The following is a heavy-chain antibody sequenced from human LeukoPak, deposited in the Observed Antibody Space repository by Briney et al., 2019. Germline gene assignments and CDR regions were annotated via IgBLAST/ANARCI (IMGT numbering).Heavy chain of an antibody. CDR1: GGSISSYY. J-gene: IGHJ4*02. CDR3: ARVGPLVPEGFVGESYFDY. V-gene: IGHV4-59*01. Sequence: PSETLSLTCTVSGGSISSYYWSWIRQPPGKGLEWIGYIYYSGTANYNPSLKSRVTISVDTSKNQFSLKLSSVTAADTAVYYCARVGPLVPEGFVGESYFDYWGQGTLVTVSS. D-gene: IGHD2-2*01. CDR2: IYYSGTA.